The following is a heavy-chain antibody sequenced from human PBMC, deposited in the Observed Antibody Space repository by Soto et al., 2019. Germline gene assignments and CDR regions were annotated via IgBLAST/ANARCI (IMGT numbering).Heavy chain of an antibody. Sequence: QVQLVQTEAEVKKPGASVKVSCRASGYIFVNYGISWVRQAPGQGREWMGWISAYNGNTKYAQEFQGTVTMTRDTSTSTAYTELGSLRSDDTAVYYCARDNDGSTVYYRDYWVQGTLVTVSS. CDR1: GYIFVNYG. V-gene: IGHV1-18*01. J-gene: IGHJ4*02. CDR2: ISAYNGNT. D-gene: IGHD3-10*01. CDR3: ARDNDGSTVYYRDY.